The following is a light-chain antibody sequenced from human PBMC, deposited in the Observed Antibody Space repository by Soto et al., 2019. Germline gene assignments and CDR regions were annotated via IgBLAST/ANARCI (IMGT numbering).Light chain of an antibody. CDR1: QSVSSSY. CDR3: QQYGSSPRT. J-gene: IGKJ1*01. CDR2: GAS. V-gene: IGKV3-20*01. Sequence: IMLTQSPGTLSLSPGERATLSCRASQSVSSSYLAWYQQKPGQAPRLLIYGASSRATGIPDRFSGSGSGTDFTLTISRLEPEDFAVYYCQQYGSSPRTFGQRTKVDI.